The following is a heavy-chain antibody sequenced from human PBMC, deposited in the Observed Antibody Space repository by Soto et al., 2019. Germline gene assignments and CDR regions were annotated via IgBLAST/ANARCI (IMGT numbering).Heavy chain of an antibody. J-gene: IGHJ6*04. Sequence: PVKVSRKASGHTFTSYAMHWFPHAPVQRIEWMGWINAGNGNTKYSQKFQGRVTITRDTSASTAYMELSSLRSEDTAVYYCARDESGVRVGDYYYLGMDVWGEGTTVTVSS. CDR3: ARDESGVRVGDYYYLGMDV. CDR1: GHTFTSYA. D-gene: IGHD3-16*01. V-gene: IGHV1-3*01. CDR2: INAGNGNT.